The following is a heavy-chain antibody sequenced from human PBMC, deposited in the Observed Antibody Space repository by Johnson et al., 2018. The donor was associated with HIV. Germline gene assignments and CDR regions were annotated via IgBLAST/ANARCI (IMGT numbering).Heavy chain of an antibody. CDR2: ISYDGSNK. CDR3: ARDGRDLVTRGSFDV. J-gene: IGHJ3*01. D-gene: IGHD3-9*01. Sequence: QVQLVESGGGLVQPGRSLRLSCAASGFTFSSYAMHWVRQAPGKGLEWVAVISYDGSNKYYADSVKGRFTISRDNSKHMVYLQMNSLRPEDTAVYYCARDGRDLVTRGSFDVWGQGTVVTVSS. CDR1: GFTFSSYA. V-gene: IGHV3-30*14.